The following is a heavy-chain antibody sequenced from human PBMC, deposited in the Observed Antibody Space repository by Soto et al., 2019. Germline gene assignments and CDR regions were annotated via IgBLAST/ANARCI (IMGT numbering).Heavy chain of an antibody. D-gene: IGHD5-18*01. V-gene: IGHV4-59*08. CDR3: ATHVETGMGYCYYMDV. Sequence: PSETLSLTCTVSGGSISSYYWSWIRQPPGKGLEWIGYTYYSGSTNYNPSLKSRVTIPVDTSKHQFSLKLSSVTAADTGLYYCATHVETGMGYCYYMDVWGKGTTVTV. CDR1: GGSISSYY. J-gene: IGHJ6*03. CDR2: TYYSGST.